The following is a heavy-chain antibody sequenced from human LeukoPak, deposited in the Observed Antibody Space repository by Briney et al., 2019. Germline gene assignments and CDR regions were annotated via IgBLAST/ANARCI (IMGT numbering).Heavy chain of an antibody. CDR1: AFIFSNYA. Sequence: GGSLRPSCAASAFIFSNYAMSWVRQAPGKGLKRVSTINSSGTSTTYADSVKGRFTISRANSKNTVDLQMKRLRAEDTDVYYCAKDRSCINDVWHGDFDYWGRGRLVTVSS. D-gene: IGHD2-8*01. V-gene: IGHV3-23*01. J-gene: IGHJ4*02. CDR3: AKDRSCINDVWHGDFDY. CDR2: INSSGTST.